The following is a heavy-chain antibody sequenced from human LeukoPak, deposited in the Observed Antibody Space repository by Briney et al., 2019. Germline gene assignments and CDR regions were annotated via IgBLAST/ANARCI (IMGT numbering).Heavy chain of an antibody. CDR1: GGSISSSSYY. CDR2: FYYSGST. D-gene: IGHD3-22*01. V-gene: IGHV4-39*01. J-gene: IGHJ4*02. Sequence: PSETLSLTCIVSGGSISSSSYYWGWIRQPPGKRLEWIGSFYYSGSTYYNPSLKSRVTISVDTSKNQFSLKLSSVTAADTAVYYCARHRDLYDSSGSRFDYWGQGTLVNVSS. CDR3: ARHRDLYDSSGSRFDY.